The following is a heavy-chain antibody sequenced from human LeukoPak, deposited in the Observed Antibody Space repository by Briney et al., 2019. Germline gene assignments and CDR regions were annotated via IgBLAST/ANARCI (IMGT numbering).Heavy chain of an antibody. V-gene: IGHV3-30*18. CDR2: ISYDGSNK. J-gene: IGHJ6*03. Sequence: GGSLRLSCAASGFTFINYWMSWVRQAPGKGLEWVAVISYDGSNKYYADSVKGRFTISRDNSKNTLYLQMNSLRAEDTAVSYCAKDSYGSGSYYPYYYYYYMDVWGKGTTVTISS. CDR1: GFTFINYW. CDR3: AKDSYGSGSYYPYYYYYYMDV. D-gene: IGHD3-10*01.